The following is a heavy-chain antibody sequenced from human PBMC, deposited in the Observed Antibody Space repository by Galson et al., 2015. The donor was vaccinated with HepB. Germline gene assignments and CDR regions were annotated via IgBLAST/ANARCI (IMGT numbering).Heavy chain of an antibody. CDR1: GYTFTSYG. CDR2: ISAYNGNT. V-gene: IGHV1-18*01. CDR3: ARVRYRTSLYDSSGSIPRYYYMDV. D-gene: IGHD3-22*01. Sequence: SVKVSCKASGYTFTSYGISWVRQAPGQGLEWMGWISAYNGNTNYAQKLQGRVTMTTDTSTSTAYMELRSLRSDDTAVYYCARVRYRTSLYDSSGSIPRYYYMDVWGKGTTVTVSS. J-gene: IGHJ6*03.